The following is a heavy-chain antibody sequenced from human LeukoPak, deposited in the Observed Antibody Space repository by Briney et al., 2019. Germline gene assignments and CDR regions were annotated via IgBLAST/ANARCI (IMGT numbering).Heavy chain of an antibody. CDR2: ISSSSSYI. Sequence: GGSLRLSCAASGFTFSSYSMNWVRQAPGKGLEWVSSISSSSSYIYYADSVKGRFTISRDNAKNSLYLQMNSLRAEDTAVYYCARFKQLWLCGGDSGAIDYWGQGTLVTVFS. D-gene: IGHD5-18*01. J-gene: IGHJ4*02. CDR3: ARFKQLWLCGGDSGAIDY. CDR1: GFTFSSYS. V-gene: IGHV3-21*01.